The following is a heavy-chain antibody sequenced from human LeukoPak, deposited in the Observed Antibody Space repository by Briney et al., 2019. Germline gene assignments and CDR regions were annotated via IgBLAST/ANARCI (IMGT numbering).Heavy chain of an antibody. CDR1: GFTFSSYW. V-gene: IGHV3-74*01. D-gene: IGHD3-22*01. CDR3: AKGLRNPSYYYDSSVSEKLVDY. J-gene: IGHJ4*02. Sequence: GGSLRLSCAASGFTFSSYWMHWVRQAPGKGLVWVSRINSDGSSTSYADSVKGRFTISRDNAKNTLYLQMNSLRAEDTAVYYCAKGLRNPSYYYDSSVSEKLVDYWGQGTLVTVSS. CDR2: INSDGSST.